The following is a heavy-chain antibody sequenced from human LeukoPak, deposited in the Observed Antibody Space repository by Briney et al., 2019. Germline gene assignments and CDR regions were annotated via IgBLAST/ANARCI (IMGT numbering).Heavy chain of an antibody. CDR1: GYTFTSYY. J-gene: IGHJ6*02. CDR2: VNPSGGST. CDR3: ARYGPYSGSHYGEDYYGMDV. D-gene: IGHD1-26*01. V-gene: IGHV1-46*01. Sequence: ASVKVSCKASGYTFTSYYMHWVRQAPGQGLEWMGIVNPSGGSTSYAQKFQGRVTMTRDTSTSTVYMELSSLRSEDTAVYYCARYGPYSGSHYGEDYYGMDVWGQGTTVTVSS.